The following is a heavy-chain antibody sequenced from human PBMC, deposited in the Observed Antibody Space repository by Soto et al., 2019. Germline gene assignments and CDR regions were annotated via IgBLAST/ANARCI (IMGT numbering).Heavy chain of an antibody. Sequence: QVQLVQSGAEVKKPGSSVKVSCKTSGVSFNNNGIGWVRQAPGHGHEWMGGVSPPFRTPNYAGKFQGRISITADASTGTANMELSSLLSEDAAQYYCARFLYSGSGSYSPYGMDVWGQGNTVTVSS. CDR2: VSPPFRTP. J-gene: IGHJ6*02. CDR3: ARFLYSGSGSYSPYGMDV. V-gene: IGHV1-69*01. CDR1: GVSFNNNG. D-gene: IGHD3-10*01.